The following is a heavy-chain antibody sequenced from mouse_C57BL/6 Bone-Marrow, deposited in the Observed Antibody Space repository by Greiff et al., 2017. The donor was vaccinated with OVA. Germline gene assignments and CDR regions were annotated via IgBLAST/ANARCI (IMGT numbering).Heavy chain of an antibody. J-gene: IGHJ4*01. V-gene: IGHV1-39*01. Sequence: VQLQQSGPELVKPGASVKISCKASGYSFTDYNMNWVKQSNGKSLEWIGVINPNYGTTSYNQKFKGKATLTVDQSSSTAYMQLNSLTSEDSAVYYCARWNLCGYDVRGYAMDYWGQGTSVTVSS. CDR1: GYSFTDYN. D-gene: IGHD2-2*01. CDR3: ARWNLCGYDVRGYAMDY. CDR2: INPNYGTT.